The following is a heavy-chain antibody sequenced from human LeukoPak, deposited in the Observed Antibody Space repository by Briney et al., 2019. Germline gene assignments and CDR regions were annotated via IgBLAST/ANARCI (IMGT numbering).Heavy chain of an antibody. D-gene: IGHD3-10*01. V-gene: IGHV4-38-2*02. Sequence: PSETLSLTCTVSGYSISSGYYWGWIRQPPGKGLEWIGSIYHSGSTYYNPSLKSRVTISVDTSKNQFSLKLSSVTAADTAVYYCARVSYGSGSYYLYYYYYYMDVWGKGTTVTVSS. CDR2: IYHSGST. CDR3: ARVSYGSGSYYLYYYYYYMDV. CDR1: GYSISSGYY. J-gene: IGHJ6*03.